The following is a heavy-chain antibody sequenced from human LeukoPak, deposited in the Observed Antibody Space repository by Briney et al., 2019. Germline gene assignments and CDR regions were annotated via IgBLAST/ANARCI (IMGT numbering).Heavy chain of an antibody. D-gene: IGHD3-10*01. CDR3: AKDRLLWFGEVFDY. CDR1: GFTFSSYS. V-gene: IGHV3-21*01. Sequence: GGSLRLSCAASGFTFSSYSMNWVRQAPGKGLEWVSSISSSSSYIYYADSVKGRFTISRDNAKNSLYLQMNSLRAEDTAVYYCAKDRLLWFGEVFDYWGQGTLVTVSS. J-gene: IGHJ4*02. CDR2: ISSSSSYI.